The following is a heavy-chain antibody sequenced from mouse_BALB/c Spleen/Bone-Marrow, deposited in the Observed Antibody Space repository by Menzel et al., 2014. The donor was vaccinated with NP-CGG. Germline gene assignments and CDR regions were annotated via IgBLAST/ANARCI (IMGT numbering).Heavy chain of an antibody. Sequence: EVHLVESGGGLVKPGGSLKLSCAASGFTFSSYAMSWVRQTPEKRLEWVATISSGGSYTYYPDSVKGRFTISRDNAKNTLSLQMSRLRSEDTAMYYCARHGITRLLDYWGQGTTLTVSS. CDR2: ISSGGSYT. D-gene: IGHD2-4*01. CDR3: ARHGITRLLDY. CDR1: GFTFSSYA. J-gene: IGHJ2*01. V-gene: IGHV5-9-3*01.